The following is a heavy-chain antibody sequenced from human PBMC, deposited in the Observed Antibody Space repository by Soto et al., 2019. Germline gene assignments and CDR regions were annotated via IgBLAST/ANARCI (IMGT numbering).Heavy chain of an antibody. D-gene: IGHD3-22*01. CDR3: ARNYDSSGFNGAFDI. Sequence: SVKVSCKASGGTFSSYAISWVRQAPGQGLEWMGGIIPIFGTANYAQKFQGRVTITADESTSTAYMELSSLRSEDTAVYYCARNYDSSGFNGAFDIWGQGTMVTVSS. V-gene: IGHV1-69*13. CDR2: IIPIFGTA. J-gene: IGHJ3*02. CDR1: GGTFSSYA.